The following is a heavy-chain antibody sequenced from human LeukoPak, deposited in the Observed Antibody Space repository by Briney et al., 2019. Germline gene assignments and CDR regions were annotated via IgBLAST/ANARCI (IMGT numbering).Heavy chain of an antibody. J-gene: IGHJ6*03. CDR3: AREDSYYYMDV. CDR1: GGSISSYY. V-gene: IGHV4-59*12. CDR2: IYYSGST. Sequence: SETLSLTCTVSGGSISSYYWSWIRQPPGKGLEWIGYIYYSGSTNYNPSLKSRVTISVDTSKNQFSLKLSSVTAADTAVYYCAREDSYYYMDVWGKGITVTVSS.